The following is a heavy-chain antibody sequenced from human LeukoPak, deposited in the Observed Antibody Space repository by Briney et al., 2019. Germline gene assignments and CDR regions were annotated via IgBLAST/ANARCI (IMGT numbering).Heavy chain of an antibody. CDR2: IYYSGIT. D-gene: IGHD6-13*01. CDR3: AREYISYSSSLYSFDY. J-gene: IGHJ4*02. CDR1: GGSLRSYY. Sequence: PSETLSLTCTVSGGSLRSYYWSWIRQSPGKGLEWIGYIYYSGITNYNPSLKSRVTISVDTSKNQFSLKLSSVTTADTAVYYCAREYISYSSSLYSFDYWGQGTLVTVSS. V-gene: IGHV4-59*01.